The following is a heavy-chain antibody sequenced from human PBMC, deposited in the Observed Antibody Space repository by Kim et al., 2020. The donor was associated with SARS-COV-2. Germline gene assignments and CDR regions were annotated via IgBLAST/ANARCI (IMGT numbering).Heavy chain of an antibody. CDR2: ISSSSSYI. D-gene: IGHD3-10*01. CDR3: AVSDYNGSGSYREDY. V-gene: IGHV3-21*01. CDR1: GFTFSIYS. J-gene: IGHJ4*02. Sequence: GGSLRLSCAASGFTFSIYSMNWVRQAPGKGLEWVSSISSSSSYIYYADSIKGRFTISRDNAKNSLYLQMNSLRAEDTAVYFCAVSDYNGSGSYREDYWGQGTLVTVSS.